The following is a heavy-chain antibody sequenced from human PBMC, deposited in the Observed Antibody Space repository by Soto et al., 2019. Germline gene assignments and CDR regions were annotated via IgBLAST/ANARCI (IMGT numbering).Heavy chain of an antibody. CDR3: ARWKLYYGSGSYYRSGLADY. D-gene: IGHD3-10*01. J-gene: IGHJ4*02. CDR1: GGSISSGGYY. V-gene: IGHV4-31*03. Sequence: TLSLTCTVSGGSISSGGYYWSWIRQHPGKGLEWIGYIYYSGSTYYNPSLKSRVTISVDTSKNQFSLKLSSVTAADTAVYYCARWKLYYGSGSYYRSGLADYWAQGTLVTVSS. CDR2: IYYSGST.